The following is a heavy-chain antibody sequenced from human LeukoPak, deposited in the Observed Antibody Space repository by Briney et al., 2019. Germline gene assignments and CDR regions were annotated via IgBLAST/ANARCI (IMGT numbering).Heavy chain of an antibody. D-gene: IGHD3-10*01. V-gene: IGHV3-48*01. CDR3: AKDWSARYGSGSYIDY. CDR1: GFRFSDYN. Sequence: GGSLTLSCAASGFRFSDYNMNWVRQVPGKGLEWVSYIQSVSLTIYYLDSVKGRFTISRDNSKNTLYLQMNSLRAEDTAVYYCAKDWSARYGSGSYIDYWGQGTLVTVSS. J-gene: IGHJ4*02. CDR2: IQSVSLTI.